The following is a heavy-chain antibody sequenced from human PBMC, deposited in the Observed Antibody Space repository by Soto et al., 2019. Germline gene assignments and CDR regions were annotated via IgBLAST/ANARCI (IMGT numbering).Heavy chain of an antibody. D-gene: IGHD6-19*01. CDR1: GVTFTNYA. CDR3: ARVGIAVAGTTAPGTYYFDY. Sequence: ASVKVSCKASGVTFTNYAINWVRQAPGQGLEWMGWISAYNGNTNYAQKLQGRVTMTRDTSTSTVNMELSSLRSEDTAVYYCARVGIAVAGTTAPGTYYFDYWG. V-gene: IGHV1-18*01. CDR2: ISAYNGNT. J-gene: IGHJ4*01.